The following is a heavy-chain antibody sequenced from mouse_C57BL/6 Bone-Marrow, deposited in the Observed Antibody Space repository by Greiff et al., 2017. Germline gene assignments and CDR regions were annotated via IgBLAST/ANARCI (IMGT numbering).Heavy chain of an antibody. CDR2: IDPENGDT. CDR1: GFNIKDDY. CDR3: TYDYDVSWFAY. V-gene: IGHV14-4*01. Sequence: VQLQQSGAELVRPGASVKLSCTASGFNIKDDYMHWVKQRPEQGLEWIGWIDPENGDTEYASKFQGKATITADTSSNTAYLQLSSLTSEDTAVYYCTYDYDVSWFAYWGQGTLVTVSA. J-gene: IGHJ3*01. D-gene: IGHD2-4*01.